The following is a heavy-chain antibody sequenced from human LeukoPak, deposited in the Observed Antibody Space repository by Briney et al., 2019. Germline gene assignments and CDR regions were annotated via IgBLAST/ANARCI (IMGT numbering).Heavy chain of an antibody. CDR2: IYYSGST. CDR1: GGSISSHY. J-gene: IGHJ3*02. V-gene: IGHV4-59*11. CDR3: ARCVDYYDSSGSEENAFDI. Sequence: PSQTLSLTCTVSGGSISSHYWSWIRQPPGKGLEWIGYIYYSGSTNYNPSLKSRVTISVDTSKNQFSLKLSSVTAADTAVYYCARCVDYYDSSGSEENAFDIWGQGTMVTVSS. D-gene: IGHD3-22*01.